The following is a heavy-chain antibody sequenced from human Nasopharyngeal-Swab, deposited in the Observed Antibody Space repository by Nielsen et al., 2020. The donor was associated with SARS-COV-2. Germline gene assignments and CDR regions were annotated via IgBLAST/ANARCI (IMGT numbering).Heavy chain of an antibody. CDR3: AREDLWFGEAPYNDY. CDR1: GFTFSSYW. CDR2: INSDGSST. Sequence: GESLKISCAASGFTFSSYWMHWVRQAPGKGLVWVSRINSDGSSTSYADSVKGRFTISRDNSKNTLYLQMNSLRAEDTAVYYCAREDLWFGEAPYNDYWGQGTLVTVSS. V-gene: IGHV3-74*01. J-gene: IGHJ4*02. D-gene: IGHD3-10*01.